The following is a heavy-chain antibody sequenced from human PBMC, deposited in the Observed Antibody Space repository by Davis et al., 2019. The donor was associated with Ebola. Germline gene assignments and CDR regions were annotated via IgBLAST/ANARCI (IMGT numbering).Heavy chain of an antibody. Sequence: PSETLSLTCTASGGPISSHYWSWIRQPPGKGLEWIGYIYYSGSTNYNPSLKSRVTISVDTSKNQFSLKLSSVTAADTAVYYCARDYYYGMDVWGQGTTVTVSS. CDR1: GGPISSHY. V-gene: IGHV4-59*11. CDR2: IYYSGST. CDR3: ARDYYYGMDV. J-gene: IGHJ6*02.